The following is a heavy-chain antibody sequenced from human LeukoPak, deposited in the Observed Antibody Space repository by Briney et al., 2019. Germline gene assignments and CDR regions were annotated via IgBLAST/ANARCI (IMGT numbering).Heavy chain of an antibody. J-gene: IGHJ3*02. V-gene: IGHV4-59*01. CDR2: IYYSGST. D-gene: IGHD1-26*01. CDR1: GGSISSYY. CDR3: ARDRRQWELEAFDI. Sequence: SETLSLTCTVSGGSISSYYWSWIRQPPGKGLEWIGYIYYSGSTNYNPSLKSRVTISVDTSKNQFSLKLSSVTAADTAVYYCARDRRQWELEAFDIWGQGTMVTVSS.